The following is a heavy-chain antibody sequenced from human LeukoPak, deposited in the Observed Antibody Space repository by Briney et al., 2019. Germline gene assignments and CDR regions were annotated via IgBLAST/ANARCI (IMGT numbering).Heavy chain of an antibody. D-gene: IGHD2-2*01. CDR2: IYYSGST. CDR1: GGSISYSY. J-gene: IGHJ6*02. Sequence: PSETLSLTCTVSGGSISYSYWSWIRQPPGKGLEWIGYIYYSGSTNYNPSLKSRVTISVVTSKNQFSLKLSSVTAADTAVYYCARVPHCSGTSCYPYYGMDVWGQGTTVTVSS. V-gene: IGHV4-59*01. CDR3: ARVPHCSGTSCYPYYGMDV.